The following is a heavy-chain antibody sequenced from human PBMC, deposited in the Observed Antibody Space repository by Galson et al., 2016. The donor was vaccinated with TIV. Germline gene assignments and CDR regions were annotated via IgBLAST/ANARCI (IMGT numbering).Heavy chain of an antibody. V-gene: IGHV3-48*03. D-gene: IGHD5-18*01. CDR1: GFTFSSYE. CDR3: ARERSGNGFENWFDP. Sequence: SLRLSCAGSGFTFSSYEMNWVRQAPGKGLEWVSYISNRGSMKFYADSVKGRFTISRDNAKNSLYLQINSLRAEDTAVYYCARERSGNGFENWFDPWGQGTLVTVSP. J-gene: IGHJ5*02. CDR2: ISNRGSMK.